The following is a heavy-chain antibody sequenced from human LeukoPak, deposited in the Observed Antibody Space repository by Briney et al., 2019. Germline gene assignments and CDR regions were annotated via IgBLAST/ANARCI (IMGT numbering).Heavy chain of an antibody. CDR3: AKDGAD. CDR2: ISYDGSNK. V-gene: IGHV3-30*18. Sequence: GSLRLSCAASGFFFSNYVMHWVRQAPGKGLEWVAVISYDGSNKYYTDSVKGRFTISRDNSKNTLYLQMNSLRIEDTALYYCAKDGADWGRGTLVTVSS. CDR1: GFFFSNYV. D-gene: IGHD3-16*01. J-gene: IGHJ4*02.